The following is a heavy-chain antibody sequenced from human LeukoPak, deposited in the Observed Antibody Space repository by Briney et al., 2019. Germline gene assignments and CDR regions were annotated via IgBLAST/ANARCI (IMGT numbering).Heavy chain of an antibody. Sequence: GGSLRLSCAASGFTFSNHGMHWVRQAPGKGPEWVALIWYDGSNKYYADSVKGRFTISRDNSKNTLYLQMNSLRAEDTAVYYCARDVGKAAASPDYWGQGTLVTVSS. CDR3: ARDVGKAAASPDY. CDR1: GFTFSNHG. D-gene: IGHD6-13*01. J-gene: IGHJ4*02. V-gene: IGHV3-33*01. CDR2: IWYDGSNK.